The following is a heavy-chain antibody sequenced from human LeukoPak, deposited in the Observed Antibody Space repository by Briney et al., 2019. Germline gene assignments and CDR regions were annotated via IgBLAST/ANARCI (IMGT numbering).Heavy chain of an antibody. D-gene: IGHD6-13*01. CDR2: INPSGGST. Sequence: ASVKVSCKASGYTFTSYYMHLVRQAPGQGLEWMGIINPSGGSTSYAQKFQGRVTMTRDTSTSTVYMELSSLRSEDTAVYYCARAVAAGRRFDYWGQGTLVTVSS. CDR3: ARAVAAGRRFDY. V-gene: IGHV1-46*01. J-gene: IGHJ4*02. CDR1: GYTFTSYY.